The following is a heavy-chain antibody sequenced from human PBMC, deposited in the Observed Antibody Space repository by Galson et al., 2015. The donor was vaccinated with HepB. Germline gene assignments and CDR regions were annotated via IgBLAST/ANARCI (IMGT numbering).Heavy chain of an antibody. CDR2: ISSSSSTI. Sequence: SLRLSCAASGFTFSSYSMNWVRQAPGKGLEWVSYISSSSSTIYYADSVKGRFTISRDNAKNSLYLQMNSLRDEDTAVYYCARESPLGYSSGWLHIPTGGYFDYWGQGTLVTVSS. D-gene: IGHD6-19*01. J-gene: IGHJ4*02. CDR3: ARESPLGYSSGWLHIPTGGYFDY. V-gene: IGHV3-48*02. CDR1: GFTFSSYS.